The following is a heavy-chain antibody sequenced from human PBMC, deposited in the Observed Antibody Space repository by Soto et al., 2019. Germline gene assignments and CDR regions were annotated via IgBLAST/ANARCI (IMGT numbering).Heavy chain of an antibody. V-gene: IGHV4-31*03. CDR3: ARSVFP. CDR1: GGSISSGFYY. Sequence: SETLSLTCTVSGGSISSGFYYWNWIRQHPGKGLEWIGYIYYSGSIYYNPSLKSRVTISVDTSKNQFSLKLSSVTAADTAVYYCARSVFPWGQGTLVTVSS. CDR2: IYYSGSI. J-gene: IGHJ5*02.